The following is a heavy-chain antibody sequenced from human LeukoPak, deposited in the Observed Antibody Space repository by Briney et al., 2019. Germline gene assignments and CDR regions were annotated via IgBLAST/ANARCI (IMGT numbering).Heavy chain of an antibody. CDR1: GGSFSGYY. Sequence: SETLSLTCAVYGGSFSGYYWSWIRQPPGKGLEWIGEINHSGSTNYNPSLKGRVTISVDTSKNQFSLKLSSVTAADTAVYYCARRYDYVWGSPPYGMDVWGQGTTVTVSS. V-gene: IGHV4-34*01. J-gene: IGHJ6*02. CDR3: ARRYDYVWGSPPYGMDV. CDR2: INHSGST. D-gene: IGHD3-16*01.